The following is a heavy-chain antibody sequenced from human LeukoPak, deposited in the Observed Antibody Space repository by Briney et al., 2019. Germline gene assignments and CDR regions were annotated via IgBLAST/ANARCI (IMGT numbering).Heavy chain of an antibody. Sequence: SEKFSCKASGGTFSSYAISGVRQASGQGLEWMGGIIPIFGTANYAQKFQGRVTITTDESTSTAYMELSSLRSEDTAVYYCARAAAMREYYFDYWGQGTLVTVSS. CDR2: IIPIFGTA. J-gene: IGHJ4*02. D-gene: IGHD2-2*01. CDR3: ARAAAMREYYFDY. CDR1: GGTFSSYA. V-gene: IGHV1-69*05.